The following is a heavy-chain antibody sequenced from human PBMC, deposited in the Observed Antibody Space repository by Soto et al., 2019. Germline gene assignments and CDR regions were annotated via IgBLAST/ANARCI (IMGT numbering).Heavy chain of an antibody. V-gene: IGHV3-48*01. J-gene: IGHJ6*02. CDR1: GFTFSSYS. Sequence: GGSLRLSCAASGFTFSSYSMNWVRQAPGKGLEWVSYISSSSSTIYYADSVKGRFTISRDNPKNTLYLQMNSLRAEDTAVYYCASEYCSGGSCHYYGMDVWGQGTTVTVSS. CDR3: ASEYCSGGSCHYYGMDV. D-gene: IGHD2-15*01. CDR2: ISSSSSTI.